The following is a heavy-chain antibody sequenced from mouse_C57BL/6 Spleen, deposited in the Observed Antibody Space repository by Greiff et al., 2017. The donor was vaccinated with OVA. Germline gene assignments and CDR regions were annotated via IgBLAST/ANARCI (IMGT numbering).Heavy chain of an antibody. J-gene: IGHJ3*01. Sequence: QVQLQQPGAELVRPGSSVKLSCKASGYTFTSYWMDWVKQRPGQGLEWIGNIYPSDSETHYNQKFKDKATLTADKSSSTAYMQLSSLTSEDSAVYYCAREAIKGFAYWGQGTLVTVSA. D-gene: IGHD1-3*01. CDR3: AREAIKGFAY. V-gene: IGHV1-61*01. CDR2: IYPSDSET. CDR1: GYTFTSYW.